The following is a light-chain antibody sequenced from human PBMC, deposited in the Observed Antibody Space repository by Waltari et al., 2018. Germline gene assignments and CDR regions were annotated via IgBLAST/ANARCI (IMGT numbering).Light chain of an antibody. CDR2: SAS. CDR3: YQHRSGLT. J-gene: IGKJ4*01. Sequence: VILTQSPATLSLSPGERATLSCRASQSVDSCLAWYQQKPGQAPRLLIHSASSMATGIPDRFSGSGSGTEFTLTISYLEPEDVGVYHCYQHRSGLTFGGGTRVEIK. CDR1: QSVDSC. V-gene: IGKV3-11*01.